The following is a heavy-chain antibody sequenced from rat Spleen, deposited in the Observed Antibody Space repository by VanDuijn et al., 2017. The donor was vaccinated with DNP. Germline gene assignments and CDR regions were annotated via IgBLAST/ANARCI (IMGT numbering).Heavy chain of an antibody. CDR2: IWSGGST. J-gene: IGHJ1*01. V-gene: IGHV2-15*01. D-gene: IGHD1-6*01. CDR3: TRVLYNGYQRHYWSFDF. Sequence: QVQLKESGPGLVQPSQTLSLTCTVSGFSLTRYGVSWVRQPPGKGLEWIGAIWSGGSTDYNSALNSRLSISRDTSKSQVLLKMNSLQTEDTAIYFCTRVLYNGYQRHYWSFDFWGPGTMVTVSS. CDR1: GFSLTRYG.